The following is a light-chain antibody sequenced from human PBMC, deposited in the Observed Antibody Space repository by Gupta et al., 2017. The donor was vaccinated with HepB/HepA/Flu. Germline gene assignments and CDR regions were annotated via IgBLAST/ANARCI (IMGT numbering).Light chain of an antibody. CDR1: QSISTW. V-gene: IGKV1-5*03. Sequence: DIQMTQSPTTLSASVGDRVTITCRASQSISTWLAWYQQKPGKVPKLLTYKASSLETGVPSRFSGSGSGTEFTLTISSLQPDDFATYYCQHYNDYSTTFGQGSKLEIK. CDR3: QHYNDYSTT. J-gene: IGKJ2*01. CDR2: KAS.